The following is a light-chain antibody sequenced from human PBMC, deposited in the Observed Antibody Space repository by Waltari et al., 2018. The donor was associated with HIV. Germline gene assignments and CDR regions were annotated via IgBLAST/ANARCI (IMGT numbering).Light chain of an antibody. CDR1: NIGNRR. CDR3: QLWDTNSDHRV. CDR2: DDI. J-gene: IGLJ2*01. V-gene: IGLV3-21*02. Sequence: SSVLTQTPSVSVAPGQTARITCGGDNIGNRRVPWYQQKPGQAPVLVVYDDIDRPSGIPERFSGSRSGNTATLTISRVEVGDEDDYYCQLWDTNSDHRVFGGGTKLTVL.